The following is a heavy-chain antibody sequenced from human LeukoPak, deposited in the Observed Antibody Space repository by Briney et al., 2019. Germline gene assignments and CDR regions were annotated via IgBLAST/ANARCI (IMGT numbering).Heavy chain of an antibody. CDR3: ARQQGSGSDY. V-gene: IGHV5-51*01. D-gene: IGHD6-19*01. Sequence: GESLKISCKGSGFSFTSYWIGWVRQMPGKGLEWMGIIYPGDSDTRHSPSFQGQVTISADTSISTAYPQWSGLKASDTAMYYCARQQGSGSDYWGQGTLVTVSS. CDR2: IYPGDSDT. J-gene: IGHJ4*02. CDR1: GFSFTSYW.